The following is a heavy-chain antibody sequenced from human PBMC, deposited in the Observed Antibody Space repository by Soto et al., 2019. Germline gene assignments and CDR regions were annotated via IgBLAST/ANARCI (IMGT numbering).Heavy chain of an antibody. D-gene: IGHD3-3*01. CDR1: GFTFSNAW. Sequence: GGSLRLSCAASGFTFSNAWMSWVRQAPGKGLEWVGRIKSKTDGGTTDYAAPVKGRFTISRDDSKNTLYLQMNSLKTEDTAVYYCTTGPTIFGVVTPDYYYGMDVWGQGTTVTVSS. V-gene: IGHV3-15*01. J-gene: IGHJ6*02. CDR3: TTGPTIFGVVTPDYYYGMDV. CDR2: IKSKTDGGTT.